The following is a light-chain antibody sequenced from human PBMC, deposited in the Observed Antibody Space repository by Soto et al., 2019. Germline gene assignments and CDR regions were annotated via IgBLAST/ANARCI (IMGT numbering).Light chain of an antibody. Sequence: EVVLAQSPGTLSFSPGERATLSCRASQSISQSLAWYQQRPGQSPRLLIYDASRRATGIPDRFSGSGSGTDFTLTISSLEPEDFAVYYCQQRSNWRWTFGQGTRLEIK. CDR2: DAS. CDR3: QQRSNWRWT. J-gene: IGKJ5*01. V-gene: IGKV3-11*01. CDR1: QSISQS.